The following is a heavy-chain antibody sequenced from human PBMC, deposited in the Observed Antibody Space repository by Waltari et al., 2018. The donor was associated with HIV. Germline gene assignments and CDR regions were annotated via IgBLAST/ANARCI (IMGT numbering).Heavy chain of an antibody. V-gene: IGHV3-9*01. CDR2: ISWDSRSM. CDR1: GFPFEGYA. Sequence: EVQLVESGGGLVQPGRSLRLSCAASGFPFEGYAMHWVRQVPGKGLEWVSGISWDSRSMGYGDSVKCRFTISRDNAKNALYLQMSSLRAEDTAVYYCARDRNKSFYVYGMDVWGQGTTVTVSS. D-gene: IGHD3-16*02. CDR3: ARDRNKSFYVYGMDV. J-gene: IGHJ6*02.